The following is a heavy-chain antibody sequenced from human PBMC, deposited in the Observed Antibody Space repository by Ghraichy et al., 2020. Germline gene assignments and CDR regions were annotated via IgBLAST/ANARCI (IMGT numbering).Heavy chain of an antibody. CDR3: ARLAFWGGQVY. J-gene: IGHJ4*02. V-gene: IGHV4-39*02. Sequence: SQTLSLTCNVSGASVNSRDYYWGWIRQPPGQGLEWIGSAFRSGSAYFNPSLKSRVTISVDTAQNHFSLQLSALTAADTAVYYCARLAFWGGQVYWGQGTLVTVSS. CDR1: GASVNSRDYY. CDR2: AFRSGSA. D-gene: IGHD3-16*01.